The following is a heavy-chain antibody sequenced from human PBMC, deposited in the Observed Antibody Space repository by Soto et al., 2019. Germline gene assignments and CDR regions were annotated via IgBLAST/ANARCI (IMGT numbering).Heavy chain of an antibody. CDR2: LYAGGKT. D-gene: IGHD5-12*01. V-gene: IGHV3-53*01. Sequence: QPGGSLRLSCAASGFTFSRFNMHWVRQAPGKGLEWVSVLYAGGKTYYGDSVKGRFTISRDNSKNTLYLQMSSLRAEDTAVYYCARYSAYTGFDCWGRGTLVTVSS. J-gene: IGHJ4*02. CDR3: ARYSAYTGFDC. CDR1: GFTFSRFN.